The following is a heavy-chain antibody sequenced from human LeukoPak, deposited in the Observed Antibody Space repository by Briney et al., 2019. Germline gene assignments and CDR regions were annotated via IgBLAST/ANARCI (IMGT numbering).Heavy chain of an antibody. V-gene: IGHV4-39*07. D-gene: IGHD4-17*01. Sequence: SETLSLTCTVSGGSISSSSYYWGWIRQPPGKGLEWIGSIYYSGSTYYNPSLKSRVTISVDTSKNQFSLKLSSVTAADTAVYYCASVAYDYGDYASQYYFDYWGQGTLVTVSS. CDR2: IYYSGST. CDR3: ASVAYDYGDYASQYYFDY. CDR1: GGSISSSSYY. J-gene: IGHJ4*02.